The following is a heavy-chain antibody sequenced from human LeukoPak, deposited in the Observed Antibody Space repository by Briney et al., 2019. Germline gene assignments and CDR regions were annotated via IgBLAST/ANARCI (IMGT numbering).Heavy chain of an antibody. CDR2: INSDGSST. Sequence: GGSLRLSCAASGFSFSNYWMHWVRQAPGKGLVWVSRINSDGSSTTYADSVKGRFTISRDNAKDTLYLQMNSLRAEDTAVYYCARDGVEFYNWFDPWGQGTLVTVSS. D-gene: IGHD2-21*01. CDR1: GFSFSNYW. V-gene: IGHV3-74*01. CDR3: ARDGVEFYNWFDP. J-gene: IGHJ5*02.